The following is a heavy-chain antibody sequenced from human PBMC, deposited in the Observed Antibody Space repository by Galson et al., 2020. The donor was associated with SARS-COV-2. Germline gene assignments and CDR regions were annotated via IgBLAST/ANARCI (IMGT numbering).Heavy chain of an antibody. CDR2: ISRRGTT. Sequence: SETLSLTCAVSGESFSTYHCTWIRQPPRKGLEWIGEISRRGTTTYNPSLKSRVTISTDTSMHQCSLRLDSVTAADTGVYYCAMLEAPMVDSWGQGSPVTVSS. D-gene: IGHD3-10*01. J-gene: IGHJ4*02. CDR3: AMLEAPMVDS. V-gene: IGHV4-34*01. CDR1: GESFSTYH.